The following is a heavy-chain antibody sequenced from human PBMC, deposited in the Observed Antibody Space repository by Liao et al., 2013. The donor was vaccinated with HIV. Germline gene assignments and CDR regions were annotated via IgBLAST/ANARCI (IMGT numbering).Heavy chain of an antibody. CDR1: GGSMTSSY. J-gene: IGHJ4*02. D-gene: IGHD6-13*01. V-gene: IGHV4-59*12. CDR2: ISHSGST. Sequence: QVHLQESGPGQVKTGGTLSLTCTVSGGSMTSSYWNWIRQPPGKGLEWIGEISHSGSTNYIPSLKSRVTISVDNSKNQFSLKLSSVTAADTAVYYCARAEKHQLVKGGFDYWGQGTLVTISS. CDR3: ARAEKHQLVKGGFDY.